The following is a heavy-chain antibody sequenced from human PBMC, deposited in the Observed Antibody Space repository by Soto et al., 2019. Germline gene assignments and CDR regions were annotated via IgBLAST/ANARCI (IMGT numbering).Heavy chain of an antibody. CDR3: ARDDWSGYSPLDV. D-gene: IGHD3-3*01. V-gene: IGHV1-18*04. CDR2: ISAYNGNT. CDR1: GYTFTSYG. J-gene: IGHJ6*02. Sequence: ASVKVSCKASGYTFTSYGISWARQAPGQGLEWMGWISAYNGNTNYAQKLQGRVTMTTDISTSTAYMELRSLRSDDTAVYYCARDDWSGYSPLDVWGQGTTVTVSS.